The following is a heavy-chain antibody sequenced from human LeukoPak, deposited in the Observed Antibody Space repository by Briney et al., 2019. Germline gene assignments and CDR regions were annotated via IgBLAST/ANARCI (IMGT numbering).Heavy chain of an antibody. CDR1: GFTFSSYG. J-gene: IGHJ6*03. CDR2: ISGSGGST. V-gene: IGHV3-23*01. Sequence: PGGSLRLSCAASGFTFSSYGMSWVRQAPGKGLEWVSAISGSGGSTYYADSVKGRFTISRDNSKNTLFLQMNSLRAEDTAVYYCARDLKYSSSPRYMDVWGKGTTVTVSS. D-gene: IGHD6-6*01. CDR3: ARDLKYSSSPRYMDV.